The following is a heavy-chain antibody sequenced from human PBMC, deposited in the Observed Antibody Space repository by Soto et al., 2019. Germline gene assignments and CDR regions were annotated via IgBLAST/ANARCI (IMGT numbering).Heavy chain of an antibody. CDR2: ITAYNGNT. Sequence: ASVKVSCKASGYTFTNYGISWVRQAPGQGLEWMGWITAYNGNTNSAQKFQGRVTMTTDTSTSTAYMELRSLRSDDTAVYYCARDLESGSYLIGPADYWGQGTLVTVSS. CDR1: GYTFTNYG. CDR3: ARDLESGSYLIGPADY. D-gene: IGHD1-26*01. V-gene: IGHV1-18*01. J-gene: IGHJ4*02.